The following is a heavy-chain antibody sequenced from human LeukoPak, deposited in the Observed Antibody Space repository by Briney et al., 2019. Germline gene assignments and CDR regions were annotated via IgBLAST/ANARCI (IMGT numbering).Heavy chain of an antibody. V-gene: IGHV3-30*03. J-gene: IGHJ4*02. CDR1: GFTFSSYG. CDR2: TSNDGTKN. D-gene: IGHD5-18*01. Sequence: GGSLRLSCAASGFTFSSYGMHWVRQAPGKGLDWVAFTSNDGTKNYYADSVKGRFTISRDNSKNTLFLQMNSLRPEDTAVYYCARLGEDSYGYQTDFDYWGQGTLVTVSS. CDR3: ARLGEDSYGYQTDFDY.